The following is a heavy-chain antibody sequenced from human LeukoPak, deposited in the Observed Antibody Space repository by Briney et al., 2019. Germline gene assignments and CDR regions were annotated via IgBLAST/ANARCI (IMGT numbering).Heavy chain of an antibody. CDR3: AKDEGQLAPARKAGAFDI. J-gene: IGHJ3*02. V-gene: IGHV3-23*01. Sequence: GGSLRLSCAASGFTFSHYAMSWVRQAPGKGLEWVSAISGSGGSTYYADSVKGRFTISRDNSKNTLYLQMNSLRAEDTAVYYCAKDEGQLAPARKAGAFDIWGQGTMVTVSS. CDR2: ISGSGGST. D-gene: IGHD6-13*01. CDR1: GFTFSHYA.